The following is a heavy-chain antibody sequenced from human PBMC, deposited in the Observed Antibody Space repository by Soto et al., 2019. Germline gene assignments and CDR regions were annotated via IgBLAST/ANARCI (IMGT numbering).Heavy chain of an antibody. CDR1: GGSISSYY. V-gene: IGHV4-59*01. CDR2: IYYSGST. D-gene: IGHD3-16*02. CDR3: AKRLSYYFDS. J-gene: IGHJ4*01. Sequence: SDTLSLTCTVSGGSISSYYWSWIRQPPGKGLEWIGYIYYSGSTNYNPSLKSRVTISVDTSKNLFSLKLSSVTAADTAVYYCAKRLSYYFDSGGHGTLVTVSS.